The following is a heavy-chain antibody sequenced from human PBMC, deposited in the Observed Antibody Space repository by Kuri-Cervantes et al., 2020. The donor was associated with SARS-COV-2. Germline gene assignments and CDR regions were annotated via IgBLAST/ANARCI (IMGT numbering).Heavy chain of an antibody. D-gene: IGHD5-18*01. Sequence: GGSLRLSCAASGFTFSSYAMHWVRQAPGKGLEWVAVISYDGNNKYYADSVKGRFTISRDNSKDTLYLQMNSLRAEDTAVYYCARDPRGYGYSYDYYFDYWGQGTLVTVSS. J-gene: IGHJ4*02. CDR2: ISYDGNNK. CDR1: GFTFSSYA. CDR3: ARDPRGYGYSYDYYFDY. V-gene: IGHV3-30-3*01.